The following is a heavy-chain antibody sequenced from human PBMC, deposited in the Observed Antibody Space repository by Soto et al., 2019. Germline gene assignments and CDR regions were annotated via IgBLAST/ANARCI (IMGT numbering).Heavy chain of an antibody. J-gene: IGHJ4*02. Sequence: SVKVSCKASGGTFSSYAISWVRQAPGQGLEWMGGIIPIFGTANYAQKFQGRVTITADESTSTAYMELSSLRSEDTAVYYCATSLLRYSGSYAPDYWGQGTLVTVSS. CDR2: IIPIFGTA. CDR3: ATSLLRYSGSYAPDY. D-gene: IGHD1-26*01. V-gene: IGHV1-69*13. CDR1: GGTFSSYA.